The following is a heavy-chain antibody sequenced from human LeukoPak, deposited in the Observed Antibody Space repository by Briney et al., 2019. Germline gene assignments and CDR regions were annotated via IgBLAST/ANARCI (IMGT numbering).Heavy chain of an antibody. J-gene: IGHJ4*02. V-gene: IGHV4-34*01. CDR2: INHSGST. Sequence: PSETLSLTCAVHGGSFSGYYWSWLRQPPGKGLEWIGEINHSGSTNYNPSLKSRVTISVDKSKNQFSLKLSSVTAADTAVYYCARLHRGVAAAGTGYYFDYWGQGTLVTASS. CDR3: ARLHRGVAAAGTGYYFDY. D-gene: IGHD6-13*01. CDR1: GGSFSGYY.